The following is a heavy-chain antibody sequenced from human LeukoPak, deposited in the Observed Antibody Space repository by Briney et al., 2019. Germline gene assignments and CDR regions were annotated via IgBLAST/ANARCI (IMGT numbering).Heavy chain of an antibody. CDR1: GYSISSGYY. V-gene: IGHV4-38-2*02. D-gene: IGHD4-17*01. CDR2: IYHSGST. CDR3: ARFAVTRCFDY. Sequence: KPSETLSLTCTVSGYSISSGYYWGWIRQPPGKGLEWIGSIYHSGSTYYNPSLKSRVTISVDTSKNQFSLKLSSVTAADTAVYYCARFAVTRCFDYWGQGTLVTVSS. J-gene: IGHJ4*02.